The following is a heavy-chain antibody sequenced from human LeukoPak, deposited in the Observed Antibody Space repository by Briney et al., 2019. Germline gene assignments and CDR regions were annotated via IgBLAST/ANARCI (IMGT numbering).Heavy chain of an antibody. D-gene: IGHD5-12*01. CDR2: IYYNGSN. CDR1: GRSISSYY. J-gene: IGHJ4*02. V-gene: IGHV4-59*01. CDR3: GSEYFGRDYGGYDY. Sequence: SETLSLTCTVSGRSISSYYWSWIRQPPGKGLEWIGNIYYNGSNNYNPSLKSRVNISVDMSKNQFSLKLSSVTAADTAVYYCGSEYFGRDYGGYDYWGQGTLVSVSS.